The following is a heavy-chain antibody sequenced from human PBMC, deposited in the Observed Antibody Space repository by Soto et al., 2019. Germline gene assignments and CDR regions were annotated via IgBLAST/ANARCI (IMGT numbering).Heavy chain of an antibody. D-gene: IGHD6-13*01. CDR3: ARNHGSPGSYLGLDV. CDR2: IYPGDSDT. CDR1: EYSFTNYC. J-gene: IGHJ6*02. V-gene: IGHV5-51*01. Sequence: PGEPLTISCTCSEYSFTNYCINWVRHIPVKGLEWMGIIYPGDSDTRYSPSFQGQVTISADKSIDTAYLQWRSLKASDTAVYYCARNHGSPGSYLGLDVWGQGTTVTVSS.